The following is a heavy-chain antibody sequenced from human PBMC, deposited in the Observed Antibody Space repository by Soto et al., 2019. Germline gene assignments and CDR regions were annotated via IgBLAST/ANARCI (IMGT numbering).Heavy chain of an antibody. CDR1: GYTFTSYY. D-gene: IGHD6-19*01. CDR3: ARDEPNIAVSGHDAFDI. Sequence: ASVKVSCKASGYTFTSYYMHWVRQAPGQGLEWMGIINPSGGSTSYAQKFQGRVTMTRDTSTSTVYMELSSLRSEDTAVYYCARDEPNIAVSGHDAFDIWGQGTMVTVSS. J-gene: IGHJ3*02. CDR2: INPSGGST. V-gene: IGHV1-46*01.